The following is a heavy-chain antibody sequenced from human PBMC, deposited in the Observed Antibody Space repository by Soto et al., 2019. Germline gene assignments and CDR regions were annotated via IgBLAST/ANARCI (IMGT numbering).Heavy chain of an antibody. J-gene: IGHJ3*01. CDR2: IHSDGSST. CDR1: GFTFSYYW. CDR3: ARGDRGAFDL. V-gene: IGHV3-74*03. D-gene: IGHD1-26*01. Sequence: EVQLVESGGGLVQPGESLRLSCAASGFTFSYYWMHWVRQAPGKGLVWVSRIHSDGSSTTYADSVKGRFTISRDNAMNTVYLQMNSLRAEGTAVYYCARGDRGAFDLWGQGTVVTVSS.